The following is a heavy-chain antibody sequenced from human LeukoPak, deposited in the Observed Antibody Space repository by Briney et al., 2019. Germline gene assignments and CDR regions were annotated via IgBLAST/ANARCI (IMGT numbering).Heavy chain of an antibody. CDR3: AAGYSGGLYGIDY. CDR1: GFTFSSYS. CDR2: ITGSGSTI. J-gene: IGHJ4*02. V-gene: IGHV3-48*01. D-gene: IGHD6-19*01. Sequence: GGSLRLSCAASGFTFSSYSMNWVRQAPGKGLEWVSYITGSGSTIYCADSVKGRFTVSRDNAKNSLYLQMNSLRAEDTAVYYCAAGYSGGLYGIDYWGQGTLVTVSS.